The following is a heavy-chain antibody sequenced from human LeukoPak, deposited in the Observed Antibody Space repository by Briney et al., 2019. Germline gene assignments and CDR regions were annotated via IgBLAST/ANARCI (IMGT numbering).Heavy chain of an antibody. CDR1: GFTFSSYS. D-gene: IGHD3-16*01. V-gene: IGHV3-21*01. J-gene: IGHJ4*02. CDR3: ARDHSLGSHFDY. CDR2: ISSSSSYI. Sequence: PGGSLRLSCAASGFTFSSYSMNWVRQAPGKGLEWVSSISSSSSYIYYADSVKGRFTISRDNAENSLYLQMNSLRAEDTAVYYCARDHSLGSHFDYWGQGTLVTVSS.